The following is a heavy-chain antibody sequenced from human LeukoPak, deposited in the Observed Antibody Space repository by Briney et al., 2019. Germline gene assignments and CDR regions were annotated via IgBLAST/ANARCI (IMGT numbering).Heavy chain of an antibody. V-gene: IGHV4-4*02. Sequence: GSLRLSRAASRFSFSNHSMNWVRQPPGKGLEWIGEIYHSGSTNYNPSLKSRVTISVDKSKNQFSLKLSSVTAADTAVYYCARDRSSGWCFDYWGQGTLVTVSS. CDR1: RFSFSNHSM. J-gene: IGHJ4*02. D-gene: IGHD6-19*01. CDR3: ARDRSSGWCFDY. CDR2: IYHSGST.